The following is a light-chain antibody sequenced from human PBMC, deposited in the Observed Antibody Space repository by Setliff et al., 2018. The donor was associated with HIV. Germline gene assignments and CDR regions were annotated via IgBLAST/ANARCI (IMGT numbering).Light chain of an antibody. CDR2: DVS. CDR1: SGDVGGYNY. J-gene: IGLJ1*01. CDR3: AAWNDRPTGIYV. Sequence: QSVLTQPASVSGSPGQSITISCTGTSGDVGGYNYVSWYQQHPGKAPKLMIYDVSNRPSGISNRFSGSKSGNTAALTISDLRAEDEAEYFCAAWNDRPTGIYVFGTGTKVTVL. V-gene: IGLV2-14*03.